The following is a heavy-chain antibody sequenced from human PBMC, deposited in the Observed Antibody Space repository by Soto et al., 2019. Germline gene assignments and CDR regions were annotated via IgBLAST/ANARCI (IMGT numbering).Heavy chain of an antibody. Sequence: ASVKVSCKASGYTFTGHGITWVRQAPGQGLEWMGWISAYNGNTKYAQKLQDGVIMTTDTSTSTAYMELRSLRSDDTAVYYCARDGRSMVRVTYYGMDVWGQGTTVTVSS. J-gene: IGHJ6*02. CDR2: ISAYNGNT. CDR1: GYTFTGHG. CDR3: ARDGRSMVRVTYYGMDV. V-gene: IGHV1-18*01. D-gene: IGHD3-10*01.